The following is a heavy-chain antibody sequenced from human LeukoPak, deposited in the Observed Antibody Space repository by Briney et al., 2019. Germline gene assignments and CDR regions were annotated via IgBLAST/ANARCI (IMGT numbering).Heavy chain of an antibody. CDR1: GFTFSSYG. CDR2: IRYDGSNK. CDR3: AGGGYSSSWIIDY. V-gene: IGHV3-30*02. J-gene: IGHJ4*02. D-gene: IGHD6-13*01. Sequence: GGSLRLSCAASGFTFSSYGMHWVRQAPGKGLEWVAFIRYDGSNKYYADSVKGRFTISRDNSKNTLYLQMNSLRAEDTAVYYCAGGGYSSSWIIDYWGQGTLVTVSS.